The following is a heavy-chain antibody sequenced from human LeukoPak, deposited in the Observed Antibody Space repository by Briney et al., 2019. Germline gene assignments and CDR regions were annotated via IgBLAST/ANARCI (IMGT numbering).Heavy chain of an antibody. CDR3: ARGRYSSSSGYYYYMDV. D-gene: IGHD6-6*01. J-gene: IGHJ6*03. V-gene: IGHV1-69*13. CDR2: IIPIFGTA. CDR1: GGTFSSYA. Sequence: GASVKVSCTASGGTFSSYAISWVRQAPGQGLEWMGGIIPIFGTANYAQKFQGRVTITADESTSTAYMELSSLRSEDTAVYYCARGRYSSSSGYYYYMDVWGKGTTVTVSS.